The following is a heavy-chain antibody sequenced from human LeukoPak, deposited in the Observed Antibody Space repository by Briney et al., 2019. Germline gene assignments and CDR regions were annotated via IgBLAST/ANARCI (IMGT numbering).Heavy chain of an antibody. J-gene: IGHJ4*02. CDR2: INPNSGGT. V-gene: IGHV1-2*02. Sequence: GASVKVSCKASGYTFTGYYMHWVRQAPGQGLEWMGWINPNSGGTNYAQKFQGRVTMTRDTSISTAYMELSRLRSDDTAVYYCARSYDILTGPNLRPDFDYWGQGTLVTVSS. CDR1: GYTFTGYY. D-gene: IGHD3-9*01. CDR3: ARSYDILTGPNLRPDFDY.